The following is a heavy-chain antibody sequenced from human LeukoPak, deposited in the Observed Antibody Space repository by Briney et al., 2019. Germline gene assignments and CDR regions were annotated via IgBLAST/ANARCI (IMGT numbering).Heavy chain of an antibody. CDR3: AIYRGYYFDY. V-gene: IGHV4-34*01. D-gene: IGHD2-2*02. CDR2: INHSGST. CDR1: GGSFSGYY. J-gene: IGHJ4*02. Sequence: SETLSLTCAVYGGSFSGYYWSWIRQPPGKGLEWIGEINHSGSTNYNPSLKSRVTISVDTSKNQFSLKLSSVTAADTAVYYCAIYRGYYFDYWGQGTLVIVSS.